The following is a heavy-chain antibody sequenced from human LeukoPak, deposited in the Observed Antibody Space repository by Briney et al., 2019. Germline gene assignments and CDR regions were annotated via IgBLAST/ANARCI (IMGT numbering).Heavy chain of an antibody. D-gene: IGHD6-19*01. CDR2: ISSSSSYI. CDR1: GFMFSSNW. J-gene: IGHJ4*02. CDR3: ARAGGLRIAVAPIDC. V-gene: IGHV3-21*01. Sequence: PGGSLRLSCAASGFMFSSNWMSWVRQAPGKGLEWVSSISSSSSYIYYADSVKGRFTISRDNAKNSLYLQMNSLRAGDTAVYYCARAGGLRIAVAPIDCWGQGTLVTVSS.